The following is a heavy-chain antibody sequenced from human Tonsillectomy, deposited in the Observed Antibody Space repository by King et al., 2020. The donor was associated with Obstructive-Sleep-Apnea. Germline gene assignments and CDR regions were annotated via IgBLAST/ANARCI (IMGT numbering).Heavy chain of an antibody. CDR1: GFTFDDYA. CDR3: ARDSGVGYPAALFDYFEH. J-gene: IGHJ4*02. Sequence: VQLVESGGGLVQPGRSLRLSCAASGFTFDDYAMHWVRQAPGKGLEWVSGITWNSGSTGYADSVKGRFTISRDNAKNSLYLQMHSLRAEDTALYYCARDSGVGYPAALFDYFEHWGQGTLVTVSS. CDR2: ITWNSGST. V-gene: IGHV3-9*01. D-gene: IGHD5-12*01.